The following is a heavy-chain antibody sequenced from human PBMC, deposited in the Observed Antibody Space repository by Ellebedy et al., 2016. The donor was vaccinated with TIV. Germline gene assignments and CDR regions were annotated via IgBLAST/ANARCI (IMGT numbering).Heavy chain of an antibody. V-gene: IGHV5-10-1*01. D-gene: IGHD2-15*01. J-gene: IGHJ4*02. CDR2: IDPSDSYT. CDR3: ARHDHVCGSPELVIDY. Sequence: GESLKISCKISCYSYTNYWISWVRQLPGKGLEWMGNIDPSDSYTKYRPSFQGHVTILAHKSTSSDYLQWSSLKASDTAMYYCARHDHVCGSPELVIDYWGQGTLVTVSS. CDR1: CYSYTNYW.